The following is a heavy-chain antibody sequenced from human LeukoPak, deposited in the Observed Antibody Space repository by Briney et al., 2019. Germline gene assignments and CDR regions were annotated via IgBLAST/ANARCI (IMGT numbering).Heavy chain of an antibody. CDR3: ARDRDYYDSSGYYGY. D-gene: IGHD3-22*01. Sequence: ASVNVSCKASGGTFSSYAISWVRQAPGQGLEWMGGIIPIFGTANYAQKFQGRVTITADESTSTAYMELSSLRSEDTAVYYCARDRDYYDSSGYYGYWGQGTLVTVSS. V-gene: IGHV1-69*13. CDR1: GGTFSSYA. CDR2: IIPIFGTA. J-gene: IGHJ4*02.